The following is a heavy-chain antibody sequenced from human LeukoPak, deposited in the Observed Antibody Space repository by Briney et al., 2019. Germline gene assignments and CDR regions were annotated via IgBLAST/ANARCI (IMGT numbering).Heavy chain of an antibody. CDR2: INHSGST. Sequence: SETLSLTCAVYGGSFSGYYWSWIRQPPGKGLEWIGEINHSGSTNYNPSLKSRVTISVDTSKNQFSLKLSSVTAADTAVYYCARWVAARPRHFDYWGQGTLVTVSS. CDR3: ARWVAARPRHFDY. D-gene: IGHD6-6*01. V-gene: IGHV4-34*01. CDR1: GGSFSGYY. J-gene: IGHJ4*02.